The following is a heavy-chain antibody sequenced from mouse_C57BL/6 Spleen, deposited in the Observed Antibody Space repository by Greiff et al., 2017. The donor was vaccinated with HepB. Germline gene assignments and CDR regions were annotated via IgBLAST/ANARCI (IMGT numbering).Heavy chain of an antibody. CDR1: GYAFTNYL. CDR3: AREEDGSSSFDY. D-gene: IGHD1-1*01. V-gene: IGHV1-54*01. J-gene: IGHJ2*01. Sequence: VMLVESGAELVRPGTSVKVSCKASGYAFTNYLIEWVKQRPGQGLEWIGVINPGSGGTNYNEKFKGKATLTADKSSSTAYMQLSSLTSEDSAVYFCAREEDGSSSFDYWGQGTTLTVSS. CDR2: INPGSGGT.